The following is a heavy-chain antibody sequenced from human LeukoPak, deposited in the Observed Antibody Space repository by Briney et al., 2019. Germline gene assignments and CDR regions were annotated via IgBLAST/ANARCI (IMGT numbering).Heavy chain of an antibody. D-gene: IGHD2-8*01. V-gene: IGHV3-73*01. CDR1: GFPFSDFD. CDR2: IKTRAESYDI. CDR3: ARRDGNGFKCFSFVY. Sequence: GGSLRLSCVASGFPFSDFDVHWVRQASGEGLEWVGRIKTRAESYDIAYAASVQGRFTISGYESTKTPYLQMDSMRTEDTAVYYCARRDGNGFKCFSFVYWGQGILVTVSS. J-gene: IGHJ4*02.